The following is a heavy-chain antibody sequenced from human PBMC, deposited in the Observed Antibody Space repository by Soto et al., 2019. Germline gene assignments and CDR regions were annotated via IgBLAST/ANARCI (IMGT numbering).Heavy chain of an antibody. J-gene: IGHJ6*02. CDR1: GFTFSSYG. CDR2: IWYDGSNK. CDR3: ARSSGYSYGYVSNYYYYYGMDV. D-gene: IGHD5-18*01. V-gene: IGHV3-33*01. Sequence: GGSLRLSCAASGFTFSSYGMHWVRQAPGKGLEWVAVIWYDGSNKYYADSVKGRFTISRDNSKNTLYLQMNSLRAEDTAVYYCARSSGYSYGYVSNYYYYYGMDVWGQGTTVTVSS.